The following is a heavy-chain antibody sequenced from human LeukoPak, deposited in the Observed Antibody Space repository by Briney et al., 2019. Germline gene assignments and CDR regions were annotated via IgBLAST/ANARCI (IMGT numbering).Heavy chain of an antibody. D-gene: IGHD3-22*01. V-gene: IGHV3-30*02. J-gene: IGHJ4*02. CDR2: IRYDGSAK. CDR1: GFSFSSYG. Sequence: GGSLRLSCVASGFSFSSYGMHWVRQAPGEGLQWVSFIRYDGSAKYYADSVKGRFTISRDSSKSTLYLQMNSLRLEDTAIYYCAKYYYEGTGASPLDYWGQGALVTVSS. CDR3: AKYYYEGTGASPLDY.